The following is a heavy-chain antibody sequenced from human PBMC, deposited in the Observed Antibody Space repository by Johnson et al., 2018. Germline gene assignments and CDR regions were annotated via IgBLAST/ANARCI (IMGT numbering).Heavy chain of an antibody. D-gene: IGHD2-15*01. CDR3: VREQLGGGPKGFDI. CDR2: IGVDGDT. Sequence: VQLVESGGGLVQPGGSLRLSCAASGFTFRAYEMHWVRQLTGKRLEWVSAIGVDGDTFYSASVKGRFTISRDVGVDSLYLQMSSLRAGDPAVYDCVREQLGGGPKGFDIWGHGTVVPVSS. J-gene: IGHJ3*02. V-gene: IGHV3-13*01. CDR1: GFTFRAYE.